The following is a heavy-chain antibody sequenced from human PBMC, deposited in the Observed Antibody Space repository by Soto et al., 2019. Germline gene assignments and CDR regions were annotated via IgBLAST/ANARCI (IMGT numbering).Heavy chain of an antibody. CDR1: GFTFSSYA. J-gene: IGHJ1*01. CDR3: AKYLVGRGRDAPAH. V-gene: IGHV3-23*01. CDR2: ISINSGSR. D-gene: IGHD3-10*01. Sequence: EVQLLESGGGLVQPGGSLRLSCAASGFTFSSYAMTWVRLAPGKGLEWVSGISINSGSRNYADVVKGRFTISRDDSKNMVYLKMNSLRADDTAVYYCAKYLVGRGRDAPAHWGQGTLVTVSS.